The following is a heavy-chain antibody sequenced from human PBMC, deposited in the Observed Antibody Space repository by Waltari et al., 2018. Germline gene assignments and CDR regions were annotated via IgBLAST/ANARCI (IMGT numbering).Heavy chain of an antibody. Sequence: VQMQESGPGLVKPSETLSPNCDVSGYFISGYFWGWVRQAPGKGLQGVSTISSTSSYIYDTDSLRGRFAISRDNARDSLYLQMNSLRAEDTAVYYCARDPGSGRYFDYWGQGTLVTVSS. V-gene: IGHV3-21*04. CDR2: ISSTSSYI. CDR1: GYFISGYF. J-gene: IGHJ4*02. D-gene: IGHD1-26*01. CDR3: ARDPGSGRYFDY.